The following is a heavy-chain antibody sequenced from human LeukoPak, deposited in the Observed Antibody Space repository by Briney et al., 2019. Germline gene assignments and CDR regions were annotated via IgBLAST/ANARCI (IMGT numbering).Heavy chain of an antibody. CDR2: IHDSGST. J-gene: IGHJ5*02. D-gene: IGHD3-10*01. Sequence: SQTLSLTCTVSGGSTSSGDYYWSWIRQPPGKGLEWIGYIHDSGSTYYNPSLRSRVTMSVDTSKTQFSLKLSSVTAADTAVYYWARYGSGSRRFDPWGQGTLVTVSS. CDR1: GGSTSSGDYY. V-gene: IGHV4-30-4*01. CDR3: ARYGSGSRRFDP.